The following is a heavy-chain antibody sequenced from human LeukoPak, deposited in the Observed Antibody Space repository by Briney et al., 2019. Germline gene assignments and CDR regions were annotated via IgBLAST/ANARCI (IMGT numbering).Heavy chain of an antibody. Sequence: GGSLRLSCAASGFTFSSYSMNWVRQAPGKGLEWVAVVWYDGSNKYYVDSVKGRFTISRDNSQNTLYLQMNSLRAEDTAVYYCARETQLGNYWGQGTLVTVSS. CDR3: ARETQLGNY. J-gene: IGHJ4*02. V-gene: IGHV3-33*08. D-gene: IGHD6-6*01. CDR2: VWYDGSNK. CDR1: GFTFSSYS.